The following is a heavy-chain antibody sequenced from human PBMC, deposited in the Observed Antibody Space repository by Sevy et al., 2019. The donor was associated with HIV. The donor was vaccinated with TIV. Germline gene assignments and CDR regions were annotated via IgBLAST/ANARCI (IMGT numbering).Heavy chain of an antibody. CDR2: ISGNNDYT. D-gene: IGHD3-22*01. J-gene: IGHJ6*02. CDR1: GYTFTRYG. V-gene: IGHV1-18*01. Sequence: ASVKVSCKASGYTFTRYGISWVRQAPGQGLEWMGWISGNNDYTNYAQKIQGRVTMTTDTSTSAAYMELRSLRSDDTAVYYCARDRNNYDSSGYPKGMDVWGQGTTVTVSS. CDR3: ARDRNNYDSSGYPKGMDV.